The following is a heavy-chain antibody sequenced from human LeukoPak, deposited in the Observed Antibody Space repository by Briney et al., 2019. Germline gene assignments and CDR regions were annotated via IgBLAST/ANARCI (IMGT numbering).Heavy chain of an antibody. J-gene: IGHJ4*02. CDR2: ISGSGGRT. Sequence: SGGSLRLSCAASGFTFSSYAMNWVRQAPGKGLEWVSSISGSGGRTYYADSVKGRFTISRDNSKKKLYLQMNSLRAEDTAVYYCAKVVWSGSPDYWGQGTLVTVSS. CDR1: GFTFSSYA. CDR3: AKVVWSGSPDY. V-gene: IGHV3-23*01. D-gene: IGHD1-26*01.